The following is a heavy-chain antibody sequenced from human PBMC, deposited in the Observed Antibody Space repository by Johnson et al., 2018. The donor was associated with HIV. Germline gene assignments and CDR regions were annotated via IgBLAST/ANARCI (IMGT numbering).Heavy chain of an antibody. Sequence: QEKLVESGGGVVQPGRSLRLSCAASGFTFSSYPIHWVRQAPGKGLEWVAVISYDGGSKYYADSVKGRFTISRDNSNNTLYVEMNSLRAEATAVFYCARGATNWNYEPFSDAFDIWGQGTMVTVSS. V-gene: IGHV3-30-3*01. CDR3: ARGATNWNYEPFSDAFDI. D-gene: IGHD1-7*01. CDR2: ISYDGGSK. J-gene: IGHJ3*02. CDR1: GFTFSSYP.